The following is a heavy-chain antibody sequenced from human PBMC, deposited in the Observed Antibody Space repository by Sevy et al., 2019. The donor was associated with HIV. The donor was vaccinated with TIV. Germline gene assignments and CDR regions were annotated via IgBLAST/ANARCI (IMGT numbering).Heavy chain of an antibody. J-gene: IGHJ4*02. D-gene: IGHD3-22*01. V-gene: IGHV4-4*07. CDR1: GGSIGSHY. CDR2: IYSSGSA. Sequence: SETLSLTCAVSGGSIGSHYWSWIRQPAGEGLEWIGRIYSSGSANYNPSLKSRVTMSVDSSKTQFSLTLNSVTAPDTAVYYCVRGHYYDSSGYYHTRADYYEYWGQGTLVTVSS. CDR3: VRGHYYDSSGYYHTRADYYEY.